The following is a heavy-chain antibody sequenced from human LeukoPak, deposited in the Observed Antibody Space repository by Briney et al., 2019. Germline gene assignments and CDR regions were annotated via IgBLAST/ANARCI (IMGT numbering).Heavy chain of an antibody. V-gene: IGHV4-34*01. CDR3: ASPAGYCSNGVCSHYYYYYMDV. CDR1: GGPFSGYY. J-gene: IGHJ6*03. D-gene: IGHD2-8*01. CDR2: IYHSGST. Sequence: SEPLSLPCAVYGGPFSGYYWGWLRQPPGKGLEWIGCIYHSGSTYYNPSLERRVPISVNPPKHQFSLKLSFVIAADTAVYYCASPAGYCSNGVCSHYYYYYMDVWGKGTTVTVSS.